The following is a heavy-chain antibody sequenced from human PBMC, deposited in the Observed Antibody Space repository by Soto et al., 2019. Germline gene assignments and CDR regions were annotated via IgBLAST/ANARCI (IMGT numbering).Heavy chain of an antibody. CDR1: GGSISSYY. Sequence: SETLSLTCTVSGGSISSYYWSWIRQPPGKGLEWIGYIYYSGSTNYNPSLKSRVTISVDTSKNQFSLKLSSVTAADTAVYYCARDNRYSGFDYWGQGTRVTVSS. V-gene: IGHV4-59*01. D-gene: IGHD5-12*01. J-gene: IGHJ4*02. CDR3: ARDNRYSGFDY. CDR2: IYYSGST.